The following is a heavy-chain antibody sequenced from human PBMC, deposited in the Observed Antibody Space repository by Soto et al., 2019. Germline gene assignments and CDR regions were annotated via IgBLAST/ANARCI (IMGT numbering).Heavy chain of an antibody. V-gene: IGHV4-30-4*01. Sequence: PSETLSLTCTVSGAPISSDNYYWSWVRQPPGKGLEWIAYISYSGSTYYSPSLKSRVSISVDTSKNQFSLNLSSVTAADTAVYYCAMYYYYGMDVWGQGTTVTVSS. CDR2: ISYSGST. CDR3: AMYYYYGMDV. J-gene: IGHJ6*02. CDR1: GAPISSDNYY.